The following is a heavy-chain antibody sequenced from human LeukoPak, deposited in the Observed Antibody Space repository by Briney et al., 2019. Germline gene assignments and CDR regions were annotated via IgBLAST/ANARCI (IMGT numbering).Heavy chain of an antibody. V-gene: IGHV3-23*01. Sequence: PGGSLRLSCAASGFTFSSYAMSWVRRAPGKGLEWVSAISGSGGSTYYADSVKGRFTISRDNSKNTLYLQMNSLRAEDTAVYYCAKGTERWLQSLAFDYWGQGTLVTVSS. D-gene: IGHD5-24*01. CDR1: GFTFSSYA. CDR3: AKGTERWLQSLAFDY. J-gene: IGHJ4*02. CDR2: ISGSGGST.